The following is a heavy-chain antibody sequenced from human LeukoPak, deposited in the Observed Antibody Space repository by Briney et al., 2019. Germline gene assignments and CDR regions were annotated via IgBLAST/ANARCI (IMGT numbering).Heavy chain of an antibody. CDR1: GYTFIDYH. CDR3: AREKKFMPEFEF. J-gene: IGHJ4*02. V-gene: IGHV1-2*02. D-gene: IGHD2-2*01. CDR2: ITPNSGAT. Sequence: GASVKVSCKSSGYTFIDYHIHWVRQAPGQGLEWMGWITPNSGATKYAQKFQGRVSMTRDTSINTAYLDLTNLRSDDTAIFYCAREKKFMPEFEFWGQGTLVTVSS.